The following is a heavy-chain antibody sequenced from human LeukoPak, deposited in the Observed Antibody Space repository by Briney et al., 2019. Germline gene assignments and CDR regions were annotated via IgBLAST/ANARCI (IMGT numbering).Heavy chain of an antibody. CDR1: GFTFSSYS. Sequence: PGGSLRLSCAASGFTFSSYSMNWVRQAPGKGLEWVSYISSSSSTIYYADSVKGRFTISRDNAKNSLYLQMNSLRAEDTAVYYCAREFVDYYDSSGYYYSHRAFDYWGQGTLVTVSS. CDR2: ISSSSSTI. V-gene: IGHV3-48*01. J-gene: IGHJ4*02. D-gene: IGHD3-22*01. CDR3: AREFVDYYDSSGYYYSHRAFDY.